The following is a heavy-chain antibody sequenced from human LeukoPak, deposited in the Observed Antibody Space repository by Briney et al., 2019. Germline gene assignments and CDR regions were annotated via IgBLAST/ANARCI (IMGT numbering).Heavy chain of an antibody. D-gene: IGHD6-13*01. Sequence: SETLSLTCTLSVGFISRYHWRWTRHPPGKGREWIGYIYYSGSTNYHPSLKSRVPISVHTSKNQFSLKLSSVTAADTAVYYCARASWYSPPFYYYGMDVWGQETTVTVSS. CDR1: VGFISRYH. CDR3: ARASWYSPPFYYYGMDV. V-gene: IGHV4-59*01. CDR2: IYYSGST. J-gene: IGHJ6*02.